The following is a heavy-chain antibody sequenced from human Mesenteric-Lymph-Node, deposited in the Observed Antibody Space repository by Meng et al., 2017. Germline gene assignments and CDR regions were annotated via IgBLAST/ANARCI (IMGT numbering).Heavy chain of an antibody. V-gene: IGHV3-30*07. J-gene: IGHJ4*02. Sequence: QGQLVGSGGGVVQPGRSRGLSCAAYGFAFSNYAMHWVRQSAGKGLEWVAVIWYDGSNKYYADSVKGRFAISRDNAKNTLYLQMNSLRAEDTAVYYCVREGKVTFDYWGQGTLVTVSS. CDR1: GFAFSNYA. CDR3: VREGKVTFDY. D-gene: IGHD2-21*02. CDR2: IWYDGSNK.